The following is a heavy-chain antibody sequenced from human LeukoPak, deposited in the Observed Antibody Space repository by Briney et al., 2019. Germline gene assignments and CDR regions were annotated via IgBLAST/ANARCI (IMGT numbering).Heavy chain of an antibody. D-gene: IGHD2-2*01. V-gene: IGHV3-74*01. CDR3: GKTSTSCCDY. CDR2: ISPDGSDT. J-gene: IGHJ4*02. CDR1: GFTFSSNW. Sequence: GGSLRLSCAASGFTFSSNWMHWVRQAPGKGLVWVSRISPDGSDTSYADSVKGRFTISRDNAKNTVFLQMNSLRAEDTALYYCGKTSTSCCDYWGQGTLVTVSS.